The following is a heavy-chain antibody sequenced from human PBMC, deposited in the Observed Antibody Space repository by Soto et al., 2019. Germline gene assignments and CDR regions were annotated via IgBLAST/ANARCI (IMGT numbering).Heavy chain of an antibody. V-gene: IGHV1-18*01. Sequence: GASVKVSCKSSGYIFSSYGISCVRQAPGQGLEWMGWISGYSGVTNYAQKFQGRVTMTTDTSTTTGYMELRSLRSDDTAVYYCARAYSSNYYNDYFDYWGQGALVTVS. J-gene: IGHJ4*02. CDR2: ISGYSGVT. CDR3: ARAYSSNYYNDYFDY. D-gene: IGHD6-13*01. CDR1: GYIFSSYG.